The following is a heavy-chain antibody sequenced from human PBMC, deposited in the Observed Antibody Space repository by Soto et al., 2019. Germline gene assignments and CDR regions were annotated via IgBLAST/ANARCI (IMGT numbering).Heavy chain of an antibody. D-gene: IGHD3-16*01. V-gene: IGHV4-61*08. J-gene: IGHJ4*02. CDR2: ISFTGDT. Sequence: QVQLQESGPGLVKPSETLSLICTVSGDSVSGGGYYWTWIRQPPGKGLEWIGYISFTGDTTYNPSIRSRGTIAMHTSKNQFSLKLTSATAADTALYYLSRGGHYDHSIIWGQGTLVTVSS. CDR1: GDSVSGGGYY. CDR3: SRGGHYDHSII.